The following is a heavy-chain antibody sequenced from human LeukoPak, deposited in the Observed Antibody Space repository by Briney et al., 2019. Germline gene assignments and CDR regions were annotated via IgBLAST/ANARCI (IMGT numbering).Heavy chain of an antibody. V-gene: IGHV1-69*05. CDR3: ARSPMMLNYYFDY. CDR1: GGTFSSYA. D-gene: IGHD4/OR15-4a*01. Sequence: GASVKVSCKASGGTFSSYAISWVRQAPGQGLEWMGGIIPIFGTANYAQKFQGRVTITTDESTSTAYMELSSLRSEDTAVYYCARSPMMLNYYFDYWGQGTLVTVSS. J-gene: IGHJ4*02. CDR2: IIPIFGTA.